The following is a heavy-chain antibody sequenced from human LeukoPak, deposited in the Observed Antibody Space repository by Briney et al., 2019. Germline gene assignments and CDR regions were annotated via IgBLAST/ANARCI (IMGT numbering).Heavy chain of an antibody. CDR2: IKQDGSEK. V-gene: IGHV3-7*01. D-gene: IGHD3-10*01. Sequence: GGSLRLSCAASGFTFSSYWMSWVRQAPGKGLEWVANIKQDGSEKYYVDSVKGRFTISRDNAKNSWYLQMNSLRAEDTAVYYCARGSEPMVRGVIFDYWGQGTLVTVSS. CDR1: GFTFSSYW. CDR3: ARGSEPMVRGVIFDY. J-gene: IGHJ4*02.